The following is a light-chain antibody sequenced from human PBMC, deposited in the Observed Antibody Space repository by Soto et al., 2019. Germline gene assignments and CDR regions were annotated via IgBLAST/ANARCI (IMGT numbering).Light chain of an antibody. Sequence: DIQMTQSPSSLSASVADRVTITCPASQSISSYLNWYQQKPGKAPKLLIYAASSLQSGVPSRFSGSGSGTDFTLTISSLQPEDFATYYCQQCYSSPLTFGGGTKVDIK. J-gene: IGKJ4*01. CDR1: QSISSY. V-gene: IGKV1-39*01. CDR3: QQCYSSPLT. CDR2: AAS.